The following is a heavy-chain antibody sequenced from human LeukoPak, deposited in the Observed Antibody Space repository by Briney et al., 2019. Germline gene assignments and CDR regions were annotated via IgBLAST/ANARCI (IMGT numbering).Heavy chain of an antibody. CDR2: ISVYNGDT. V-gene: IGHV1-18*01. J-gene: IGHJ4*02. D-gene: IGHD6-19*01. CDR3: AREANVAVAGGYDY. Sequence: ASVKVSCKTSGYTFPSYGVNWVRQAPGQGLEWMAWISVYNGDTKYAQTLQGRVTLTTDISTSTAYMELRSLRSDDTAVYYCAREANVAVAGGYDYWGQGTLVTVSS. CDR1: GYTFPSYG.